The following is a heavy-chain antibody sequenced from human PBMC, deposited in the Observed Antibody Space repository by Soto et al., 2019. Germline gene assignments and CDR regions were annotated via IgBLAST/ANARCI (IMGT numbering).Heavy chain of an antibody. J-gene: IGHJ4*02. CDR1: GFTFSDYY. Sequence: GGSLRLSCAASGFTFSDYYMSWIRQAPGKGLEWVSYISSSSSYTNYADSVKGRFTISRDNAKNSLYLQMNSLRAEDTAVYYCARALVDTAMVSLGPGFDYRGQGTLVTVSS. CDR3: ARALVDTAMVSLGPGFDY. D-gene: IGHD5-18*01. CDR2: ISSSSSYT. V-gene: IGHV3-11*06.